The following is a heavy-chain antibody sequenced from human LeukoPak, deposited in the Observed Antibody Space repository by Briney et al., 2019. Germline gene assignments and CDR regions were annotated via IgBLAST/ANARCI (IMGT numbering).Heavy chain of an antibody. CDR2: ISSSSSTI. V-gene: IGHV3-48*02. Sequence: PGRSLRLSCAASGFTFSSYSMNWVRQAPGKGLEWVSYISSSSSTIYYADSVKGRFTISRDNAKNSLYLQMNSLRDEDTAVYYCARGRRWLQPDAFDIWGQGTMVTVSS. CDR3: ARGRRWLQPDAFDI. D-gene: IGHD5-24*01. CDR1: GFTFSSYS. J-gene: IGHJ3*02.